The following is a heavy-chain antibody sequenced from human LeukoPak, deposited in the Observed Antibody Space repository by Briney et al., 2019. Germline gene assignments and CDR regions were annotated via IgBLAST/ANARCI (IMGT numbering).Heavy chain of an antibody. D-gene: IGHD6-19*01. CDR2: IHGSGGET. CDR1: GSTFSNYV. Sequence: GGSLRLSCAASGSTFSNYVMCWVRQAPGKGLEWVSSIHGSGGETHYADSVRGRFSISRDNSKSTAYLQMNSLRAEDTAVYYCAKAFRVAGWFDPWGQGTLVTVSS. J-gene: IGHJ5*02. V-gene: IGHV3-23*01. CDR3: AKAFRVAGWFDP.